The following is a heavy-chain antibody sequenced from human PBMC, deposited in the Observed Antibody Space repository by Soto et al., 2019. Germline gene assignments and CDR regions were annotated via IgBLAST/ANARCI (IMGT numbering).Heavy chain of an antibody. J-gene: IGHJ4*02. Sequence: EASVKVSCKASGYTFTSYGISWARQAPGQGLEWMGWISAYNGNTNYAQKLQGRVTMTTDTSTSTAYMELRSLRSDDTAVYYCARDLSRLPGYSSGYWGQGTLVTVSS. CDR1: GYTFTSYG. V-gene: IGHV1-18*01. CDR3: ARDLSRLPGYSSGY. CDR2: ISAYNGNT. D-gene: IGHD6-19*01.